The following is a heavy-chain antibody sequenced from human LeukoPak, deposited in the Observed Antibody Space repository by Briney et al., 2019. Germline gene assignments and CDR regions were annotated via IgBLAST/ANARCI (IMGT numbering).Heavy chain of an antibody. V-gene: IGHV4-38-2*01. CDR1: GYSISSGYY. D-gene: IGHD4-17*01. Sequence: SETLSLTCAVSGYSISSGYYWGWIRQPPGKGLEWIGSIHHSGTAYYNPSLKSRVAVSVDTSKNQFSLNLSSVTAADTAVYYCARPFMDTTVTSGFDYWGQGTLVTVSS. CDR3: ARPFMDTTVTSGFDY. J-gene: IGHJ4*02. CDR2: IHHSGTA.